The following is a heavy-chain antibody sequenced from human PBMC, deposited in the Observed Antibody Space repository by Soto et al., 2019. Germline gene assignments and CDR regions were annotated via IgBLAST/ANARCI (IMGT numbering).Heavy chain of an antibody. CDR3: ARDSAICPGTYFDY. J-gene: IGHJ4*02. Sequence: QVHLVQSGAEVKQPGASVKVSCKTSGYIFSEYVIHWVHHAPGQRPEWMGYIYGGNADTKYSHKFQGRVTLTRDTSATTAYMELSSLTSEDTAVYYCARDSAICPGTYFDYWGLGTLVTVFS. CDR1: GYIFSEYV. V-gene: IGHV1-3*01. D-gene: IGHD6-13*01. CDR2: IYGGNADT.